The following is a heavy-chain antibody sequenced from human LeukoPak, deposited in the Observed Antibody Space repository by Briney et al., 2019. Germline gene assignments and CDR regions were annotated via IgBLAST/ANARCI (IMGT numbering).Heavy chain of an antibody. D-gene: IGHD5-18*01. CDR2: ISSSSSTI. Sequence: GGSLRLSCAASGFTFSSYSMNWVRQAPGKGLEWVSYISSSSSTIYYADSVKGRFTISRDNAENSLYLQMNSLRDEDTAVYYCAKDHLAGYSYGGYYFDYWGQGTLVTVSS. CDR1: GFTFSSYS. J-gene: IGHJ4*02. V-gene: IGHV3-48*02. CDR3: AKDHLAGYSYGGYYFDY.